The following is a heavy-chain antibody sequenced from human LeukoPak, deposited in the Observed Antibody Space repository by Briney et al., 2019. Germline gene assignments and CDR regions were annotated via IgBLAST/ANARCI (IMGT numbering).Heavy chain of an antibody. Sequence: PGRSLRLSCAASGFTFSSYAMSWVRQAPGKGLEWVSAISGSGGSTYYADSVKGRFAISRDNSKNSLYLQMNSLRAEDTAVYYCAKGLRYCSGGTCYKDNFWGQGTLVTVSS. CDR1: GFTFSSYA. CDR2: ISGSGGST. D-gene: IGHD2-15*01. CDR3: AKGLRYCSGGTCYKDNF. V-gene: IGHV3-23*01. J-gene: IGHJ4*02.